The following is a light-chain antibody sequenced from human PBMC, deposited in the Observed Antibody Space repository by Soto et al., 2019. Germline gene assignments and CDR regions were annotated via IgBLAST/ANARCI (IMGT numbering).Light chain of an antibody. CDR1: SNDIGDHEY. CDR3: SSYRASNIPYV. CDR2: DVS. J-gene: IGLJ1*01. V-gene: IGLV2-14*01. Sequence: QSALTQPDSVSGSPGQSITISCTGTSNDIGDHEYVSWYQQYPGKVPRLLIYDVSYRSSGVSNRFSGSKSGNTASLTISRLQAEDEADYYCSSYRASNIPYVFGTGTKLTVL.